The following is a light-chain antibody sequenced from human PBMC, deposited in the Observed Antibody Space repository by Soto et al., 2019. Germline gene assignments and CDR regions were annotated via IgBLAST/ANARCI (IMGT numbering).Light chain of an antibody. CDR1: QSVSSN. CDR3: QQYNNWPQT. Sequence: EIVMTQSPATVSVSPGERATLSCRASQSVSSNLAWYHQKPGQAPSLLIYGASTRATGIPARFSGSGSGTEFTLTISSLQSEDFAVYYCQQYNNWPQTFGQGTKVDIK. J-gene: IGKJ1*01. CDR2: GAS. V-gene: IGKV3-15*01.